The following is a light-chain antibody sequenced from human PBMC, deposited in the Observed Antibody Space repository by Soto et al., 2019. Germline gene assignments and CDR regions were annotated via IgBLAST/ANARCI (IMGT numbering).Light chain of an antibody. Sequence: EIVMTQSPATLSVSPGERATLSCRASQSVSSNLAWYQQKPGQAPRLLIYDASTRATGIPARFSGSGSATEFTLTISSLQSEDFAVYCCQQYGSLPLTFGQGTKVEIK. CDR3: QQYGSLPLT. V-gene: IGKV3-15*01. CDR1: QSVSSN. J-gene: IGKJ1*01. CDR2: DAS.